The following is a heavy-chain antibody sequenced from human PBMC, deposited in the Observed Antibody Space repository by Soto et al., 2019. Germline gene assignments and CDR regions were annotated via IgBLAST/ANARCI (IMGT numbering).Heavy chain of an antibody. D-gene: IGHD4-4*01. CDR2: IDEGGSGQ. CDR3: VRGTTVPSGKDY. V-gene: IGHV3-7*01. Sequence: GGSLRLSCAASGFTFSRHWMSWVRRAPGKGLEWVANIDEGGSGQYYMDSVKGRFTISRDNAKNSLYLQMNGLRVEDTAVYYCVRGTTVPSGKDYWGHGTLVTVSS. J-gene: IGHJ4*01. CDR1: GFTFSRHW.